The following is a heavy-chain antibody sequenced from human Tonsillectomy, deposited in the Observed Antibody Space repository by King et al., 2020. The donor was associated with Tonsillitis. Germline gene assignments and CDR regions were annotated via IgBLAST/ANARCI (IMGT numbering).Heavy chain of an antibody. Sequence: VQLVESGGGVVQPGRSLRLSCAASGFTFSSSGMHWVRQAPGKGLEWVAVIWYDGSNQYYADSVKGRFTISRDNSKNTLYLQMNSLRAEDTALYYCARDRIVAVIGGGFDIWGQGTMVTVSS. CDR1: GFTFSSSG. CDR2: IWYDGSNQ. D-gene: IGHD3-22*01. J-gene: IGHJ3*02. CDR3: ARDRIVAVIGGGFDI. V-gene: IGHV3-33*08.